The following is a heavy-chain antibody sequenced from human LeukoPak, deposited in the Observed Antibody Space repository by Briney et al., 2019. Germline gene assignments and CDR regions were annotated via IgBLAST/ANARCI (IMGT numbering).Heavy chain of an antibody. Sequence: GGSLRLSCAASGFTFSSYAMSWVRQAPGKGLEWVSAISGSGGSTYYADSVKGRFTISRDNSRNTLYLQMNSLRTEDTAVYYCARDSGYYFDYWGQGTLVTVSS. J-gene: IGHJ4*02. CDR1: GFTFSSYA. D-gene: IGHD5-12*01. CDR3: ARDSGYYFDY. CDR2: ISGSGGST. V-gene: IGHV3-23*01.